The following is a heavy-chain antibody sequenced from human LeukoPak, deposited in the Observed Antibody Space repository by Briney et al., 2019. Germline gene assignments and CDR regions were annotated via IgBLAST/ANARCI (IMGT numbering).Heavy chain of an antibody. D-gene: IGHD4-11*01. V-gene: IGHV3-30-3*01. CDR1: GFTFSSYA. J-gene: IGHJ6*02. CDR3: ARERAPVYSNYAHYGMDV. CDR2: ISYDGSNK. Sequence: GGSLRLSCAASGFTFSSYAMPWVRQAPGKGLEWVAVISYDGSNKYYADSVKGRFTISRDNSKNTLYLQMNSLRAEDTAVYYCARERAPVYSNYAHYGMDVWGQGTTVTVSS.